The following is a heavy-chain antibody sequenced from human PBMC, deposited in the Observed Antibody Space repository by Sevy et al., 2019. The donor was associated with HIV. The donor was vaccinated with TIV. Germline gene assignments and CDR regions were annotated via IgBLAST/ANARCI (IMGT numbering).Heavy chain of an antibody. CDR3: ARDYDYGSGSYFVSAVPGHDAFDI. CDR1: GGTFSSYA. J-gene: IGHJ3*02. CDR2: IIPIFGTA. V-gene: IGHV1-69*06. Sequence: ASVKVSCKASGGTFSSYAISWVRQAPGQGLEWMGGIIPIFGTANYAQKFQGRVTITADKSTSTAYMGLSSLRSEDTAVYYCARDYDYGSGSYFVSAVPGHDAFDIWGQGTMVTVSS. D-gene: IGHD3-10*01.